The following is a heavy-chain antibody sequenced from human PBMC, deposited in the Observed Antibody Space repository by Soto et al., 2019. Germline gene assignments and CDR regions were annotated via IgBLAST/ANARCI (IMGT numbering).Heavy chain of an antibody. J-gene: IGHJ6*03. Sequence: GGSLRLSCAASGFTFSSYWMSWVRQAPGKGLEWVANIKQDGSEKYYVDSVKGRFTISRDNAKNSLYLQMNSLRAEDTAVYYCAREEDGYSSSWQKIYYYYYMDVWGKGTTVTVSS. CDR3: AREEDGYSSSWQKIYYYYYMDV. CDR2: IKQDGSEK. V-gene: IGHV3-7*01. CDR1: GFTFSSYW. D-gene: IGHD6-13*01.